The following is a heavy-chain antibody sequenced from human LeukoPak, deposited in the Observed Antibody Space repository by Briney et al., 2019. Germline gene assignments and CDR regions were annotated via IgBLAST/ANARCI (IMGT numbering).Heavy chain of an antibody. CDR1: GDSVSSNSAA. V-gene: IGHV6-1*01. J-gene: IGHJ6*02. Sequence: SQTLSLTCAIPGDSVSSNSAAWNWIRQSPSRGLEWLGRTYYRPKSYNYYAVSVKRRTTIHPETYKKQFCLQLNSVTPEDTAVYYCERSFLWFGDEDPSSYYYGMDVWGQGTTVTVSS. D-gene: IGHD3-10*01. CDR2: TYYRPKSYN. CDR3: ERSFLWFGDEDPSSYYYGMDV.